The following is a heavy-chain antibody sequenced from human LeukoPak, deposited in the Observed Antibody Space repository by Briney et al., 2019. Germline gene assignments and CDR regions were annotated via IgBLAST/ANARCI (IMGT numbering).Heavy chain of an antibody. CDR3: AKAFGGYDYFGY. Sequence: PGGSLRLSCAASGFTFSSYGMYWVRQAPGKGLEWVAFIRYDGSNKYYADSVKGRFTISRDNSKNTLYLQMNSLRAEDTAVYYCAKAFGGYDYFGYWGQGTLVTVSS. CDR1: GFTFSSYG. D-gene: IGHD5-12*01. V-gene: IGHV3-30*02. J-gene: IGHJ4*02. CDR2: IRYDGSNK.